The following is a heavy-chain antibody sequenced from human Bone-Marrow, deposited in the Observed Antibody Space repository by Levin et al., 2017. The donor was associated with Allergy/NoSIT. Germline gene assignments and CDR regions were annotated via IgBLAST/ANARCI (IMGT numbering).Heavy chain of an antibody. CDR3: GREGYDHSGASFSDVFDY. J-gene: IGHJ4*02. D-gene: IGHD2-15*01. Sequence: ASVKVSCKASGYTFATYGLRWVRQAPGQGLEWVGWISAYDYDTKYAEKLQGRVTMTTDTSTNTAYMELRSLRSDDTAVYFCGREGYDHSGASFSDVFDYWGQVTLVTVSS. CDR2: ISAYDYDT. CDR1: GYTFATYG. V-gene: IGHV1-18*01.